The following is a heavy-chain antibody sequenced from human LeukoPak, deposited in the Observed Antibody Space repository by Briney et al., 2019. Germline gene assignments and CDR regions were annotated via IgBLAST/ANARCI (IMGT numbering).Heavy chain of an antibody. CDR3: ARSGYCSSTSCPDYFDY. CDR1: GGSISSYY. Sequence: PSETLSLTCTVSGGSISSYYWSWIRQPPGKGLEWIGYIYYSGSTNYNPSLKSRVTISVDTSKNQFSLKLGSVTAADTAVYYCARSGYCSSTSCPDYFDYWGQGTLVTVSS. J-gene: IGHJ4*02. CDR2: IYYSGST. V-gene: IGHV4-59*01. D-gene: IGHD2-2*01.